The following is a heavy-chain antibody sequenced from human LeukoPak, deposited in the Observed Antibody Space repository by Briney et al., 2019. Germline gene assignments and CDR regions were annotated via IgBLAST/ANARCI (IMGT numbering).Heavy chain of an antibody. V-gene: IGHV3-21*01. J-gene: IGHJ6*03. D-gene: IGHD4-17*01. CDR2: ISSSSSYI. CDR1: GFTFSSYS. CDR3: ARRGYGDHLYYYYYYMDV. Sequence: PGGSLRLSCAASGFTFSSYSMNWVRQAPGKGLEWVSSISSSSSYIYYADSVKGRFTISRDNAKNSLYLQMNSLRAEDTAVYYCARRGYGDHLYYYYYYMDVWGKGTTVTISS.